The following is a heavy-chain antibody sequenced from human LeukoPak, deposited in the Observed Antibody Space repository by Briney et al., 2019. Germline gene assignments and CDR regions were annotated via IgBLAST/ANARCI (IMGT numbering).Heavy chain of an antibody. CDR3: ARWVTADRGKKDAFDI. D-gene: IGHD2-21*02. CDR2: IYPGDSDT. J-gene: IGHJ3*02. CDR1: GYSFTSYW. Sequence: GESLKISCKGSGYSFTSYWISLVRQMPGKGLEWMGIIYPGDSDTRYSPSFQGQVTISADKSISTAYLQWSSLKASDTAIYHCARWVTADRGKKDAFDIWGQGTMVTVSS. V-gene: IGHV5-51*01.